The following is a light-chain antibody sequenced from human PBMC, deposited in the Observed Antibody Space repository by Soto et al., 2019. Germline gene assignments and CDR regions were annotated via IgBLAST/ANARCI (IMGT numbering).Light chain of an antibody. Sequence: QSVLTQPASVSGSPGQSITISCTGTSSDVGGYNYVSWYQQHPGKAPKLMIYDVSNRPSGVSNRFSGSKSGNTASLTISGLQADDEADYYSRSYTSSSTYVFGTGTRSPS. V-gene: IGLV2-14*01. CDR1: SSDVGGYNY. CDR3: RSYTSSSTYV. CDR2: DVS. J-gene: IGLJ1*01.